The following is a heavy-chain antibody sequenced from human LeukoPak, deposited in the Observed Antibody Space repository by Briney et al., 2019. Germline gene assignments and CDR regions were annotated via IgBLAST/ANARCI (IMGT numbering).Heavy chain of an antibody. CDR3: GRGGYDFDA. V-gene: IGHV3-69-1*01. D-gene: IGHD3/OR15-3a*01. J-gene: IGHJ6*02. Sequence: PGGSLRLSCAASGFSISDYYMNWVRQAPGKGLEWVSTIERGTSTLYAGSVKGRFTISRDNTKNTLYLQMNSLRAENTAVYYCGRGGYDFDAWGPGTTVSVFS. CDR1: GFSISDYY. CDR2: IERGTST.